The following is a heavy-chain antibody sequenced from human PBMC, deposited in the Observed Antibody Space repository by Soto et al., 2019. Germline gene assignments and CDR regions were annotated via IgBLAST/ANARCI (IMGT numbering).Heavy chain of an antibody. Sequence: QVQLVQSGAEVKKPGASVKVSCKASGYTFTSYGISWVRQAPGQGLEWMGWISAYNGNTNYAQKLQGRVTMTTDTSTSTAYMELRSLRSDDTAVYYCARDNRADREQLVPYYYYGMDVWGQGTTVTVSS. D-gene: IGHD6-13*01. J-gene: IGHJ6*02. CDR3: ARDNRADREQLVPYYYYGMDV. CDR2: ISAYNGNT. CDR1: GYTFTSYG. V-gene: IGHV1-18*01.